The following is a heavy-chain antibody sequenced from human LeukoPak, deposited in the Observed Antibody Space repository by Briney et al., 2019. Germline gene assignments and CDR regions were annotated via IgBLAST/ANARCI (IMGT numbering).Heavy chain of an antibody. CDR2: IYTSGST. J-gene: IGHJ4*02. CDR1: GGSISSGSYY. D-gene: IGHD6-19*01. V-gene: IGHV4-61*02. Sequence: SETLSLTCTVSGGSISSGSYYWSWIRQLAGKGLEWIGRIYTSGSTNYNPSLKSRVTISVDTSKNQFSLKLSSVTAADTAVYYCARWASGWGANFDYWGQGTLVTVSS. CDR3: ARWASGWGANFDY.